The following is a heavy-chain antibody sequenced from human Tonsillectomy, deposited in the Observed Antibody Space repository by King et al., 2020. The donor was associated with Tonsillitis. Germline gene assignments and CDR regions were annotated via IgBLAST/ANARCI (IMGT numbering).Heavy chain of an antibody. CDR3: TLTRKGYCSGGSCYLASL. D-gene: IGHD2-15*01. Sequence: EVQLVESGGGLVQPGGSLKLSCAASGFTFSGSAMHWVRQASGKGLEWVGRIRSKANSYATAYAASVKGRFTISRDDSKNTAYLQMNSLKTEDTAVYYCTLTRKGYCSGGSCYLASLWGQGTLVTVSS. CDR2: IRSKANSYAT. V-gene: IGHV3-73*02. CDR1: GFTFSGSA. J-gene: IGHJ4*02.